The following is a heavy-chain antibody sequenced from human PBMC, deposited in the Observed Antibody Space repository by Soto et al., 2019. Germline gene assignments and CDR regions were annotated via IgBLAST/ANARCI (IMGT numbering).Heavy chain of an antibody. J-gene: IGHJ4*02. D-gene: IGHD1-20*01. CDR2: ITYNDFT. Sequence: QVQLQESGPGLVKPSETLSLTCSVSGASINSYYWTWFRQPPGKGLEWIGYITYNDFTSYNPSLKSRVTIPLDASNNQFSLNLSSVTAADTAVYYCARHARYNDFWGQGTLAIVSS. V-gene: IGHV4-59*08. CDR3: ARHARYNDF. CDR1: GASINSYY.